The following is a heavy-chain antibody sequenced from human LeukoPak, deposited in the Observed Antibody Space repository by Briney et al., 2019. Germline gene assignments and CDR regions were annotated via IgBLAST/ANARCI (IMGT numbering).Heavy chain of an antibody. D-gene: IGHD2-2*02. CDR3: ASRLDCSSTSCHNYYYYGMDV. V-gene: IGHV4-34*01. J-gene: IGHJ6*02. CDR2: INHSGST. Sequence: SETLSLTCAVYGGSFSGYYWSWIRQPPGKGLEWIGEINHSGSTNYNPSLKSRVTISVDTSKNQFSLKLSSVTAAGTAVYYCASRLDCSSTSCHNYYYYGMDVWGQGTTVTVSS. CDR1: GGSFSGYY.